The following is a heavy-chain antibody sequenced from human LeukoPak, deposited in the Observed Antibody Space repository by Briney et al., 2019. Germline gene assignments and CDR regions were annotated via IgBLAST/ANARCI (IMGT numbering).Heavy chain of an antibody. V-gene: IGHV4-61*02. J-gene: IGHJ3*02. Sequence: PSQTLSLTCTVSGGSISSGSYYWSWIRQPAGKGLEWIGRIYTSGSTYYNPSLKSRVTISVDTSKNQFSLKLSSVTAADTAVYYCARRDIKEMATNDIWGQGTMVTVSS. D-gene: IGHD5-24*01. CDR1: GGSISSGSYY. CDR3: ARRDIKEMATNDI. CDR2: IYTSGST.